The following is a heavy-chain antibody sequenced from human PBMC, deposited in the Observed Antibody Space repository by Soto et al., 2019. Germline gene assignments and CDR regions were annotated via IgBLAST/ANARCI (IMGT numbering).Heavy chain of an antibody. J-gene: IGHJ4*02. D-gene: IGHD5-18*01. V-gene: IGHV5-51*01. CDR3: ARVVELWLQSYFDY. CDR1: GYSFTSYW. Sequence: GESLKISCKGSGYSFTSYWIGWVRQMPGKGLVWMVIIFPGDFYTRYSPSFQGQVTISADKSISTAYLQWSSLKALDTAMYYCARVVELWLQSYFDYWGQGTLVTVSS. CDR2: IFPGDFYT.